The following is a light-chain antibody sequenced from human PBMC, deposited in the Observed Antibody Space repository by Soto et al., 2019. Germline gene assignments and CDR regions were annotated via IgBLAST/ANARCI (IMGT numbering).Light chain of an antibody. CDR1: QSVSSY. Sequence: EIVLTQSPATLSLSPGERATLSCRASQSVSSYLAWYQQKPGQAPRLLIYDASNRATGIPARFSGSGSGTDFTLTISSLEPEDFVVYYCQQRSNWPCTFGQGTKVEIK. V-gene: IGKV3-11*01. CDR2: DAS. CDR3: QQRSNWPCT. J-gene: IGKJ1*01.